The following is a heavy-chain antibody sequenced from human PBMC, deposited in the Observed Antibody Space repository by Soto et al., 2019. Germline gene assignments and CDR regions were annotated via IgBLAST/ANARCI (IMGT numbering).Heavy chain of an antibody. CDR2: IKSKTDGGTT. V-gene: IGHV3-15*07. Sequence: EVQLVESGGGLVKPGGFLRLSCAASGFTFSNAWMNWVRQAPGKGLEWVGRIKSKTDGGTTDYAAPVKGRFTISRDDSKNTLYLQMNSLKTEDTAVYYCTTDQGLRPLKMYSSGWYDPFDYWGQGTLVTVSS. J-gene: IGHJ4*02. CDR3: TTDQGLRPLKMYSSGWYDPFDY. CDR1: GFTFSNAW. D-gene: IGHD6-19*01.